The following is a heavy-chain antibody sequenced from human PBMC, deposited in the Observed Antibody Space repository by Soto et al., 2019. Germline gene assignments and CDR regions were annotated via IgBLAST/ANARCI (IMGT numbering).Heavy chain of an antibody. D-gene: IGHD5-18*01. J-gene: IGHJ6*02. Sequence: QVQLQESGPGLVKPSQTLSLICTVSGGSISSGASYWSWIRQHPGKGLEWIGYIFFSGSTYYNPSLKSRVTISRDTSKNQCYLKVSSVNAADTAVYYCARDSFSYGYVNYYYGMDVWGQGTTVTVSS. V-gene: IGHV4-31*03. CDR3: ARDSFSYGYVNYYYGMDV. CDR2: IFFSGST. CDR1: GGSISSGASY.